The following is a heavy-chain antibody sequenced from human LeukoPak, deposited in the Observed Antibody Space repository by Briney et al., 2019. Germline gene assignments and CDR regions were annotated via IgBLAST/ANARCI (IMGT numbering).Heavy chain of an antibody. CDR1: GGSISSGGYY. J-gene: IGHJ5*02. CDR2: IYYSGSI. D-gene: IGHD6-19*01. Sequence: SETLSLTCTVSGGSISSGGYYWSWIRQHPGKGLEWIGYIYYSGSIYYNPSLKSRVTMSVDTSKNQFSLKLSSVTAADTAVYYCARGVGSGWYWFDPWGQGTLVTVSS. CDR3: ARGVGSGWYWFDP. V-gene: IGHV4-31*03.